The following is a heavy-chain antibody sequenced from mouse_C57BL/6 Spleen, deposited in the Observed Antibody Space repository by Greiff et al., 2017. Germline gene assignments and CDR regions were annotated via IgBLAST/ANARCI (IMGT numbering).Heavy chain of an antibody. J-gene: IGHJ2*01. CDR2: INPSNGGT. CDR1: GYTFTSYW. V-gene: IGHV1-53*01. Sequence: QVQLQQPGTELVKPGASVKLSCKASGYTFTSYWMHWVKQRPGPGLEWIGNINPSNGGTNYNEKFKSKATLTVDKSSSTAYMQLSSLTSEDSAVYYCARDDYDEGYCDYWGQGTTLTVSS. D-gene: IGHD2-4*01. CDR3: ARDDYDEGYCDY.